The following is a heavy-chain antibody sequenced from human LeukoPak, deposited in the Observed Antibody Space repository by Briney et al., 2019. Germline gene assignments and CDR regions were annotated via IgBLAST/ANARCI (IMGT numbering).Heavy chain of an antibody. CDR3: TTDSPGVVGATHAFDV. V-gene: IGHV3-15*01. CDR2: IKSKTDGGTT. J-gene: IGHJ3*01. D-gene: IGHD1-26*01. Sequence: GGSLRLSCAASGFTFTNAWMSWVRQAPGKGLEWVGRIKSKTDGGTTDYAAPVKGRFTISRDDSENTLFLQMNSLKTEDTAVYYCTTDSPGVVGATHAFDVWGQGTMVTVSS. CDR1: GFTFTNAW.